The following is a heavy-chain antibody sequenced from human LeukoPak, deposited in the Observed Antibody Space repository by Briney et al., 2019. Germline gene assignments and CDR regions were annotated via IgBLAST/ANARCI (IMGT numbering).Heavy chain of an antibody. V-gene: IGHV3-9*01. Sequence: GGSLRLSCAASGFTFDDYAMHWVRQAPGKGLEWVSSISWSSGTIAYADSVKGRFTISRDNAKNSLYLQMNSLRAEDTAVYYCARGAVAVALGFDYWGQGTLVTVSS. D-gene: IGHD6-19*01. CDR3: ARGAVAVALGFDY. J-gene: IGHJ4*02. CDR2: ISWSSGTI. CDR1: GFTFDDYA.